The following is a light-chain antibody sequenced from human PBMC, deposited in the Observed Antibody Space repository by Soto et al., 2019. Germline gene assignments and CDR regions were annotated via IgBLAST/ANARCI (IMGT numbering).Light chain of an antibody. CDR2: EVS. V-gene: IGLV2-14*01. CDR1: SSDVGAYQY. Sequence: QSALTHPASVSGSPGQSINISCTGTSSDVGAYQYVSWYQQHPGQVPKLMIYEVSNRPSGVSNRFSGSKSGNTASLTISGLQAEDEADYYCSSHTTSNTFYVFGPGTKVTVL. J-gene: IGLJ1*01. CDR3: SSHTTSNTFYV.